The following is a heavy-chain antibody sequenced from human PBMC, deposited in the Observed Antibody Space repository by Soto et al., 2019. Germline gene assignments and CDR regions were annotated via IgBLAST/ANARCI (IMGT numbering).Heavy chain of an antibody. V-gene: IGHV1-69*02. Sequence: QVQLVQSGAEVKKPGSSVKVSCKASGCTFSSYTISWVLQAPGQGLEWMGRIIPILGIATYAQEFPGRVTITADKSKTTAYSELSSLRSEDTAVYYCARFRGSYGMDVWGQGPTVTVA. J-gene: IGHJ6*02. CDR2: IIPILGIA. CDR1: GCTFSSYT. CDR3: ARFRGSYGMDV. D-gene: IGHD3-10*01.